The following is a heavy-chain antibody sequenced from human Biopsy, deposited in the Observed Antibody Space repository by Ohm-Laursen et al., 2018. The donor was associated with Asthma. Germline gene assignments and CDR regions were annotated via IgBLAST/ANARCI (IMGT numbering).Heavy chain of an antibody. J-gene: IGHJ4*02. CDR2: INVEGTTT. D-gene: IGHD6-13*01. V-gene: IGHV3-74*01. Sequence: GTLSLTCAASGFTFGDYWMHWVRQAPGKGLVWVSRINVEGTTTNYADSVKGRFTISRDNAKNSLYLQMNSLRGADTALYYCVKDIRLQLWGFDSWGQGTLVTVSS. CDR1: GFTFGDYW. CDR3: VKDIRLQLWGFDS.